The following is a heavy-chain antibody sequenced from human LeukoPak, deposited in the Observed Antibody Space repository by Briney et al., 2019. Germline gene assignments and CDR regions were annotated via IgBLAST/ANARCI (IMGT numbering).Heavy chain of an antibody. CDR1: GGSSSRLY. J-gene: IGHJ6*03. CDR2: IFPSGSA. CDR3: ARRNLYFYYMDV. D-gene: IGHD1-14*01. V-gene: IGHV4-4*09. Sequence: SEPLSLTCTVSGGSSSRLYWSWIRQPPVKGQEWIGYIFPSGSAFYNPSLESRVTISQDTSENQFSLRLSSVTAADTAVYYCARRNLYFYYMDVWGKGTTVTVSS.